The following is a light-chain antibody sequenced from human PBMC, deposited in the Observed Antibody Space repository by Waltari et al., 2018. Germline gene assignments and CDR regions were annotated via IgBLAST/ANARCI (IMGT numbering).Light chain of an antibody. J-gene: IGLJ2*01. Sequence: QSVLTQPRSVSGSPGQSVTISCTGTSSDVGGYNYVSWYQQHPYKAPKLMIYDVNKRPSGVPDRFSGSKSGNTASLTISGLQAEDEADYYCCSYAGTYTSYMFFGGGTKLTVL. CDR3: CSYAGTYTSYMF. V-gene: IGLV2-11*01. CDR2: DVN. CDR1: SSDVGGYNY.